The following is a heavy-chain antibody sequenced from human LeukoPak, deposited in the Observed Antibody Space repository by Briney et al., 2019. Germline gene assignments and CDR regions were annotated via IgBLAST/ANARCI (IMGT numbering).Heavy chain of an antibody. CDR3: ARDRARRLRYFDWLLYGAFDY. Sequence: GASVKVSCKASGYTFTSYGISWVRQAPGQGLEWMGWISAYNGNTNYAQKLQGRVTMTTDTSTSTAYMELRSLRSDDTAVYYCARDRARRLRYFDWLLYGAFDYWGQGTLVTVSS. D-gene: IGHD3-9*01. CDR1: GYTFTSYG. V-gene: IGHV1-18*01. J-gene: IGHJ4*02. CDR2: ISAYNGNT.